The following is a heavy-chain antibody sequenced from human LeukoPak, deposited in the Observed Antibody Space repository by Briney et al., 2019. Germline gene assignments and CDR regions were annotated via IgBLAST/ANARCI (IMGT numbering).Heavy chain of an antibody. CDR2: INHSGST. CDR3: ARGLPYCSSTSCDFSHGPDY. D-gene: IGHD2-2*01. Sequence: SETLSLTCAVYGGSFIGYYWTWIRQPPGKGLEWIGEINHSGSTNYNPSLKSRVTISVDTSKNQFSLKLSSVTAADTAVYYCARGLPYCSSTSCDFSHGPDYWGQGTLVTVSS. CDR1: GGSFIGYY. V-gene: IGHV4-34*01. J-gene: IGHJ4*02.